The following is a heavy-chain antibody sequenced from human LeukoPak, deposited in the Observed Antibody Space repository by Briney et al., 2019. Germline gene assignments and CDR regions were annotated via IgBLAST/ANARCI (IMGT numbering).Heavy chain of an antibody. V-gene: IGHV1-18*01. CDR3: ARAGYCGDGGRRGGSAFDV. J-gene: IGHJ3*01. CDR1: GYTFTNYD. D-gene: IGHD2-15*01. Sequence: ASVRVSCKTSGYTFTNYDIYWVRQAPGQGLECMGWISGYTGDTKYAQILQGRFTVTTDTSTSTAYMELRSLTYDDTAVYYCARAGYCGDGGRRGGSAFDVWGQGTMVTVS. CDR2: ISGYTGDT.